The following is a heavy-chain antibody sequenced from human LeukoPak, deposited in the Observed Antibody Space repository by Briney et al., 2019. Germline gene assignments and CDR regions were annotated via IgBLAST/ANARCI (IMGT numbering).Heavy chain of an antibody. CDR2: INQDGSRT. J-gene: IGHJ4*02. V-gene: IGHV3-7*01. D-gene: IGHD2-15*01. CDR1: GYTFSTNW. Sequence: GGSLRLSCAASGYTFSTNWMNWVRQAPRKGLEWVANINQDGSRTQYVDSVKGRFTISKDNTNNILYLQMNSLRAEDTAVYYCARLSSAANDYWGQGTLVTVSS. CDR3: ARLSSAANDY.